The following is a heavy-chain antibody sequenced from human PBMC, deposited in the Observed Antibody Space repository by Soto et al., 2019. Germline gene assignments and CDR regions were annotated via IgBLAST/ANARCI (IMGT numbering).Heavy chain of an antibody. J-gene: IGHJ4*02. CDR1: GLTFRSYG. CDR2: ISYDGSNK. V-gene: IGHV3-30*18. CDR3: AKDLAGDFWSGYHYFDY. Sequence: GGSLRLSCAVSGLTFRSYGMHWVRQAPGKGLEWVAVISYDGSNKYYADSVKGRFTISRDNSKNTLYLQMNSLRAEDTAVYYCAKDLAGDFWSGYHYFDYWGQGTLVTVSS. D-gene: IGHD3-3*01.